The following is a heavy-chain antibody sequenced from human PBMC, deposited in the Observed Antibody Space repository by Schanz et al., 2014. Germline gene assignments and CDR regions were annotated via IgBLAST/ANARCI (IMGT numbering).Heavy chain of an antibody. CDR3: AKTLFPGGTQTFGN. D-gene: IGHD2-8*02. V-gene: IGHV3-23*04. CDR1: GFTFTNYA. CDR2: ISDSGDTA. Sequence: EVQLVESGGGLVQPGGSLRLSCAASGFTFTNYAMSWVRQAPGKGLEWVSLISDSGDTAYYADSVKGRFTISRDNAKRSLFLQMNSLRVEDTAVYYCAKTLFPGGTQTFGNWGRGTLVTVSS. J-gene: IGHJ4*02.